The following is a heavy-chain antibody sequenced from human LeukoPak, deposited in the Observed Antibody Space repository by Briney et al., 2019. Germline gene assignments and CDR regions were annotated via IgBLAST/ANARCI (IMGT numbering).Heavy chain of an antibody. CDR3: ARRPVTRSDAFDI. CDR2: MNPNSGNT. Sequence: ASVKVSCKASGYTFTSYDINWVRQATGQGLEWMGWMNPNSGNTGYAQKLQGRVTMTTDTSTSTAYMELRSLRSDDTAVYCCARRPVTRSDAFDIWGQGTMVTVSS. V-gene: IGHV1-8*01. J-gene: IGHJ3*02. D-gene: IGHD4-17*01. CDR1: GYTFTSYD.